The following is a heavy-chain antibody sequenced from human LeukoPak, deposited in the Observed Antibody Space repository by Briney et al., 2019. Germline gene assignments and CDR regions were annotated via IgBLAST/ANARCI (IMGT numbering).Heavy chain of an antibody. J-gene: IGHJ4*02. V-gene: IGHV5-10-1*01. Sequence: GESLRRPSKGSGYIFFSYCVTCVGQMPGKGLEWMGRIDPSDSYTKYSPSFEGHVTLSADTSASTAYLQWSSLKASDTAMYYCARHYYYDSSTVAHWGQETLLTVSS. CDR1: GYIFFSYC. CDR2: IDPSDSYT. D-gene: IGHD3-22*01. CDR3: ARHYYYDSSTVAH.